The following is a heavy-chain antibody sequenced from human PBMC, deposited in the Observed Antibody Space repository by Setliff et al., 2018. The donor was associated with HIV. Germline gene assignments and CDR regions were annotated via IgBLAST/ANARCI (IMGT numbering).Heavy chain of an antibody. CDR2: IHYSGST. V-gene: IGHV4-59*01. J-gene: IGHJ6*03. CDR1: GGSISSYY. Sequence: SETLSLTCTVSGGSISSYYWSWIRQPPGKGLEWIGYIHYSGSTNYNPSLKSRVTISVDTSKNQFSLKLSSVTAADTAVYYCARVGVDVVRHYYYYMDVWGKGTTVTVSS. CDR3: ARVGVDVVRHYYYYMDV. D-gene: IGHD3-10*01.